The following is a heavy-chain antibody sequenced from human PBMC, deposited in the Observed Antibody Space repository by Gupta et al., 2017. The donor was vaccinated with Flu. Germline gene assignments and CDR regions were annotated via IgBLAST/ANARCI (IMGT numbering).Heavy chain of an antibody. D-gene: IGHD4-17*01. CDR2: LRTNGGI. CDR3: VKEMTPQNSYGPFPP. CDR1: GFNFDDYR. V-gene: IGHV3-9*01. J-gene: IGHJ1*01. Sequence: EVQLVESGGGIVEPGRSLRLSCATSGFNFDDYRMHWVRQAPGKGLEGVAGLRTNGGIGYADAVNGRFSISRDSSKAALFLQMKNLRPEDKALYFCVKEMTPQNSYGPFPPWGQGTLVPVSS.